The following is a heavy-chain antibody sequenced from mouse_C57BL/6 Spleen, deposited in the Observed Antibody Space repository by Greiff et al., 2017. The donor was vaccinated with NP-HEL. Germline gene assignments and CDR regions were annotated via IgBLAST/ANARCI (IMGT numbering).Heavy chain of an antibody. CDR1: GYTFTSYW. D-gene: IGHD2-1*01. V-gene: IGHV1-69*01. CDR3: ARYYGNLWYFDV. CDR2: IDPSDSYT. Sequence: QVQLQQPGAELVMPGASVKLSCKASGYTFTSYWMHWVKQRPGQGLEWIGEIDPSDSYTNYNQKFTGKSTLTVDKSSSTAYMQLSSLTSEDSAVYYCARYYGNLWYFDVWGTGTTVTVSS. J-gene: IGHJ1*03.